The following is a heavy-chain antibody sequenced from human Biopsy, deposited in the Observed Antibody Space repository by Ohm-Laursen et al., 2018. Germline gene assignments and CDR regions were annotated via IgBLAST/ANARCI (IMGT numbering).Heavy chain of an antibody. CDR2: ISYSRDT. CDR3: AKHGSGWTGDDAFHI. V-gene: IGHV4-59*08. J-gene: IGHJ3*02. CDR1: GGSISGSS. Sequence: GALSLTCTVSGGSISGSSWSWIRQAPGKGLEWIGYISYSRDTNYNPSLKSRITISVDTSKNQFSLKLTSVTAADTAVYFCAKHGSGWTGDDAFHIWGQGTMVTVSS. D-gene: IGHD6-19*01.